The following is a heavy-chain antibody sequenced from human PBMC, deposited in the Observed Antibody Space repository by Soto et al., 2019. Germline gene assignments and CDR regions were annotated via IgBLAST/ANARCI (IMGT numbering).Heavy chain of an antibody. Sequence: KTSGYRFTVYIMHVVRPATGQGLEWMGWINPNSGGTNYAQKFQGRVTMTRDTSISTAYMELSRLRSDDTAVYYCAREIPSIAARPAAYYYYYYGMDVWGQGTTVTVSS. D-gene: IGHD6-6*01. CDR2: INPNSGGT. V-gene: IGHV1-2*02. CDR3: AREIPSIAARPAAYYYYYYGMDV. CDR1: GYRFTVYI. J-gene: IGHJ6*02.